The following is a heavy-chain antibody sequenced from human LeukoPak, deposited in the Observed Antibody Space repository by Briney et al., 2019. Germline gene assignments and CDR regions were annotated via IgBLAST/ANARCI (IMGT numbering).Heavy chain of an antibody. CDR3: ARVSSLYYYYMDV. V-gene: IGHV4-59*01. CDR2: IYYSGST. J-gene: IGHJ6*03. D-gene: IGHD6-6*01. CDR1: GGSISSYY. Sequence: SETLSLTCTVPGGSISSYYWSWIRQPPGKGLEGVGYIYYSGSTNYNPSLKSRVTISVDTSKNQFSLKLSSVTAADTAVYYCARVSSLYYYYMDVWGKGTTVTVSS.